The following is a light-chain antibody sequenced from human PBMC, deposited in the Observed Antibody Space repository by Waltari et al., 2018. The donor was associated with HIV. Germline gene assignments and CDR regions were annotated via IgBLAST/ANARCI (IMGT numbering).Light chain of an antibody. CDR2: EVT. CDR3: SSYSGSNAWV. V-gene: IGLV2-14*01. Sequence: QSALTQPASLSGSPGQSITISCTGTSSDVGGYNYVSWYQQHPGKAPKLMIYEVTSRPSGVSSRFSGSTTGNTASLTISGLQAEDEADYYCSSYSGSNAWVFGGGTKLTVL. CDR1: SSDVGGYNY. J-gene: IGLJ3*02.